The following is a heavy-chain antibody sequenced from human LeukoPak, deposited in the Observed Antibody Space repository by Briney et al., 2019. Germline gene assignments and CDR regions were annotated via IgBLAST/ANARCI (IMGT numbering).Heavy chain of an antibody. CDR1: GYSFTTYA. J-gene: IGHJ5*02. D-gene: IGHD6-19*01. CDR2: MNPNSGNT. Sequence: ASVKVSCKASGYSFTTYAISWVRQATGQGLEWMGWMNPNSGNTGYAQKFQGRVTMTRNTSISTAYMELSSLRSEDTAVYYCARRSGKAGIAVADGFDPWGQGTLVTVSS. CDR3: ARRSGKAGIAVADGFDP. V-gene: IGHV1-8*02.